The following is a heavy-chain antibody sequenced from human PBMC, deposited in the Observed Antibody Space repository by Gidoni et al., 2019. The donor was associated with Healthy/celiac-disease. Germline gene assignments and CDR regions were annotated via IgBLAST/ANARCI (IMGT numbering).Heavy chain of an antibody. D-gene: IGHD2-2*01. CDR3: ARGRYCSSTSCYGGHYYYYGMDV. CDR1: GGSFSGYY. CDR2: INHSGST. V-gene: IGHV4-34*01. J-gene: IGHJ6*02. Sequence: QVQLQQWGAGLLKPSETLSLTCAVYGGSFSGYYWSWIRQPPGKGLEWIGEINHSGSTNYNPALKSRVTISVDTSKNQCALKLSSVTAADTAVYYCARGRYCSSTSCYGGHYYYYGMDVWGQGTTVTVSS.